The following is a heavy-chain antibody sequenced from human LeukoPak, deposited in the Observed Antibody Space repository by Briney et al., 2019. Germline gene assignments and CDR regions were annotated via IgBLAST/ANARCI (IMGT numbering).Heavy chain of an antibody. CDR2: IPYEGSNK. Sequence: GGSLRLSCAASGFSFSTYGIHWVRQAPGKGLEWVAFIPYEGSNKYYADSVKGRFTISRDNSKNTLYLQMNSLRAEDTAVYYCARGSYGYFDIWGQGTMVTVSS. V-gene: IGHV3-30*02. CDR1: GFSFSTYG. J-gene: IGHJ3*02. CDR3: ARGSYGYFDI. D-gene: IGHD5-18*01.